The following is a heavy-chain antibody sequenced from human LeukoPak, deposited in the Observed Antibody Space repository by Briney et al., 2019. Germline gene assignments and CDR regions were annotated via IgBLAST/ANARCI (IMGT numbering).Heavy chain of an antibody. V-gene: IGHV4-39*01. D-gene: IGHD2/OR15-2a*01. Sequence: SETLSLTCKVSGGSTSISTYYWGWVRQPPGKGLEWIGAVYYSGTTYYNPSLKSRLNISVDTSKNLFSLNVTSVTAADTAIYFCVRHLSLDFPSDSWGQGTLVTVSS. CDR1: GGSTSISTYY. CDR2: VYYSGTT. CDR3: VRHLSLDFPSDS. J-gene: IGHJ4*02.